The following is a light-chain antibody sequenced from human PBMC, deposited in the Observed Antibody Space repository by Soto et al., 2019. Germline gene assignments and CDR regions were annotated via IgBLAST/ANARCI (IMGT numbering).Light chain of an antibody. V-gene: IGLV1-44*01. CDR1: SSNVGSLS. CDR2: SNF. Sequence: QSVLTQAPSASGTPGQRVTISCSGSSSNVGSLSVDWYQHLPGTAPKLLIHSNFQRPSGVPDRFSGSKSGTSASLAINGLQSEDEADYYCAAGDGSLNGLYVFGPGTKLTVL. J-gene: IGLJ1*01. CDR3: AAGDGSLNGLYV.